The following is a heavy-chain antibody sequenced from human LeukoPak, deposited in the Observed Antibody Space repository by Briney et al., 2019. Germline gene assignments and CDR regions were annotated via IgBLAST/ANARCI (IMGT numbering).Heavy chain of an antibody. CDR3: AKAPSYGDFHNWFDP. D-gene: IGHD4-17*01. CDR1: GFTFSSYS. Sequence: GGSLRLSCAASGFTFSSYSMNWVRQAPGKGLEWVSSISSSSSYIYYADSVKGRFTISRDNAKNSLYLQMNSLRAEDTAVYYCAKAPSYGDFHNWFDPWGQGTLVTVSS. V-gene: IGHV3-21*04. CDR2: ISSSSSYI. J-gene: IGHJ5*02.